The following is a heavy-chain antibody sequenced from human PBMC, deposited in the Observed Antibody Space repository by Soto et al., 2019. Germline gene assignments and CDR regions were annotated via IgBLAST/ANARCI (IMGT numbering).Heavy chain of an antibody. CDR3: ASDLVGASDSYGLDV. V-gene: IGHV3-33*01. CDR1: GFTFSNYG. CDR2: IWHDGNNK. D-gene: IGHD1-26*01. Sequence: GGSLRLSCAASGFTFSNYGMHWVRQAPGKGLEWVAIIWHDGNNKYYADSVRGRFIISRDNSKNRLFLQMNSLRAEDTAVYYCASDLVGASDSYGLDVWGQGTPVTVSS. J-gene: IGHJ6*02.